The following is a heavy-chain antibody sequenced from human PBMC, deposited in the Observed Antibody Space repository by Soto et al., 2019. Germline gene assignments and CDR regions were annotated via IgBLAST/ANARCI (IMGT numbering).Heavy chain of an antibody. CDR1: GDTFSSYA. CDR2: IIPIFGTA. D-gene: IGHD3-22*01. Sequence: SVKVSCKASGDTFSSYAISWVRQAPGQGLEWMGGIIPIFGTANYAQKFQGRVTITADESTSTAYMELSSLRSEDTAVYYCARDGSGYRSRASPMDVWGQGTTVTVSS. CDR3: ARDGSGYRSRASPMDV. V-gene: IGHV1-69*13. J-gene: IGHJ6*02.